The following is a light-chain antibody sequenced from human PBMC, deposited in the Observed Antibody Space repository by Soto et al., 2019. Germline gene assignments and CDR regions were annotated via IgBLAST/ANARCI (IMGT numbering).Light chain of an antibody. CDR2: GAS. J-gene: IGKJ1*01. CDR1: QSVSSSY. CDR3: QQYGNSGT. Sequence: EIVLTQSPGTLSLSPGERATLSCRASQSVSSSYLAWYQQKPGQAPRLLIYGASSSATGTPDRFSGSGSGTDFTLTISRLEPEDLAVYYCQQYGNSGTFGQGTKVDIK. V-gene: IGKV3-20*01.